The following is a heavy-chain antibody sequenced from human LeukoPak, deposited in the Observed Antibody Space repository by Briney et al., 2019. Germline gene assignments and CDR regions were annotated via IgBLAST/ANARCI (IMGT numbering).Heavy chain of an antibody. J-gene: IGHJ4*02. CDR3: TSSSWSRLDY. V-gene: IGHV3-49*04. D-gene: IGHD6-13*01. Sequence: GGSLRLSCAASGFTVSSNYMSWVRQAPGKGLEWVGFIRSKAYGGTTEYAASVKGRFTISRDDSKSIAYLQMNSLKTEDTAVYYCTSSSWSRLDYWGQGTLVTVSS. CDR2: IRSKAYGGTT. CDR1: GFTVSSNY.